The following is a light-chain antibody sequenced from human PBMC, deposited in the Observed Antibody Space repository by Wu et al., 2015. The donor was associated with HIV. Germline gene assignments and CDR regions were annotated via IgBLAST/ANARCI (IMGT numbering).Light chain of an antibody. CDR2: RSS. V-gene: IGKV1-5*03. Sequence: DIQMTQSPSALSASVGDKITITCRATDNVDSLLAWYQQKPGKAPRLLIYRSSSLENGIPSRFSGSGSGTEFILTINSLQPDDFATYYCQQYNIFPWTFGPGTKVEIK. CDR1: DNVDSL. CDR3: QQYNIFPWT. J-gene: IGKJ1*01.